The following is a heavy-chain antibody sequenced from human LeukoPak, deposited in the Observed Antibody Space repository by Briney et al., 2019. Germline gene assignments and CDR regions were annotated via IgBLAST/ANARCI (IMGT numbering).Heavy chain of an antibody. CDR1: GGSISSGGYY. Sequence: SETLSLTCTVSGGSISSGGYYWSWIRQHPGKGLEWIGCISYSGIAYYKPSLKSRVIVSVDTSRNQFSLDLSSVTAADTALYYCARVLYDYYFDFWGQGTLVTVSS. V-gene: IGHV4-31*03. D-gene: IGHD2/OR15-2a*01. CDR2: ISYSGIA. CDR3: ARVLYDYYFDF. J-gene: IGHJ4*02.